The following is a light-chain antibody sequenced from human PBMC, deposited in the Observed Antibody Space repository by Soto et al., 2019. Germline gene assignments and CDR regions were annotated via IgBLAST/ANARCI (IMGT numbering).Light chain of an antibody. CDR1: TSNIGTNH. CDR2: ATD. J-gene: IGLJ3*02. CDR3: ASWDESQSGFGL. Sequence: QSVLTQPPSAAGTPGQRVIISCSGSTSNIGTNHVNWYQQFPGTAPKLLIFATDRRPSGVPARFSGSKSGPSASLAIIGLQCAEEDDYYCASWDESQSGFGLFGGGTKLTVL. V-gene: IGLV1-44*01.